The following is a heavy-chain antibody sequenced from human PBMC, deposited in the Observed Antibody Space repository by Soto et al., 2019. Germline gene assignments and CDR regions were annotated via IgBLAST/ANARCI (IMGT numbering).Heavy chain of an antibody. CDR3: AKGSEEYYYDSSGYNWFDP. Sequence: GGSLRLSCAASGFTFDDYAMRWVRQAPGKGLEWVSGISWNSGSTGYADSVKGRFTISRDNAKNSLYLQMNSLRAEDTALYYCAKGSEEYYYDSSGYNWFDPWGQGTLVTVSS. J-gene: IGHJ5*02. CDR1: GFTFDDYA. D-gene: IGHD3-22*01. CDR2: ISWNSGST. V-gene: IGHV3-9*01.